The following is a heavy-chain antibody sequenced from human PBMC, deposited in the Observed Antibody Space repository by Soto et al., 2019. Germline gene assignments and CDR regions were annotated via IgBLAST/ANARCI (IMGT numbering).Heavy chain of an antibody. J-gene: IGHJ4*02. CDR1: GYSFTSYW. V-gene: IGHV5-51*01. D-gene: IGHD6-13*01. CDR3: ARHGDSSSWSEPFDY. CDR2: IYPGDSDT. Sequence: GESLKISCKGSGYSFTSYWIGWVRQMPGKGLEWMGIIYPGDSDTRYSPSFQGQVTISADKSISTAYLQWSSLKASDTAMYCCARHGDSSSWSEPFDYWGQGTLVTVSS.